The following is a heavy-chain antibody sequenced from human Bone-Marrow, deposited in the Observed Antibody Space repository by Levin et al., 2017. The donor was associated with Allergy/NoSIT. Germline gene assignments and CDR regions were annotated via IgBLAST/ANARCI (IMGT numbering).Heavy chain of an antibody. V-gene: IGHV3-30*04. J-gene: IGHJ5*02. Sequence: GESLKISCAASGFTFSSYAMHWVRQAPGKGLEWVAVISYDGSNKYYADSVKGRFTISRDNSKNTLYLQMNSLRAEDTAVYYCAREVQWELLWDWFDPWGQGTLVTVSS. CDR3: AREVQWELLWDWFDP. CDR2: ISYDGSNK. D-gene: IGHD1-26*01. CDR1: GFTFSSYA.